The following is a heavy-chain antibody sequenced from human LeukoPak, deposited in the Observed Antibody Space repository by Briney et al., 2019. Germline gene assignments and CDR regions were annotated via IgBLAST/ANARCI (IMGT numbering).Heavy chain of an antibody. V-gene: IGHV3-23*01. CDR1: GFTFSSYA. Sequence: PGGSLRLSCAASGFTFSSYAMTWVRQAPGKGLEWVSVISGSGDTTYYADSVKGRFTISRDNSKNTLYLQMNSLRAEDAAVYYCAKDPGVVVIAYYFDYWGQGTLVTVSS. D-gene: IGHD3-22*01. CDR2: ISGSGDTT. J-gene: IGHJ4*02. CDR3: AKDPGVVVIAYYFDY.